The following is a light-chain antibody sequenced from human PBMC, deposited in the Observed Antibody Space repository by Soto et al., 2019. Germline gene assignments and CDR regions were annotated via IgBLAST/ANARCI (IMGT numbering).Light chain of an antibody. Sequence: DIQMNQSPSTLSASVGDSVTITCRASQMISNSLAWYQQKPGRAPKLLIYDASSLESGVPSRFSGSGSGTEFTLSVSSLQPDDVAAYYCQQYNSYVWTFGQGTKVAI. CDR3: QQYNSYVWT. CDR2: DAS. J-gene: IGKJ1*01. V-gene: IGKV1-5*01. CDR1: QMISNS.